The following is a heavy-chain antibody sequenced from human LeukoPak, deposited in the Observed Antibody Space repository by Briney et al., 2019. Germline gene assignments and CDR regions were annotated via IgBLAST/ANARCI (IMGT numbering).Heavy chain of an antibody. CDR1: GFTVSSIH. Sequence: GGSLRLSCAASGFTVSSIHMVWVRQAPGKGLEWVSVTYTGGNSYYADSEKGRFIISRDISKNTLYLQMNSLRAEDSALYYCARGGRGSAAVVAPRSFDIWGQGTMVTVSS. CDR3: ARGGRGSAAVVAPRSFDI. V-gene: IGHV3-53*01. CDR2: TYTGGNS. J-gene: IGHJ3*02. D-gene: IGHD3-22*01.